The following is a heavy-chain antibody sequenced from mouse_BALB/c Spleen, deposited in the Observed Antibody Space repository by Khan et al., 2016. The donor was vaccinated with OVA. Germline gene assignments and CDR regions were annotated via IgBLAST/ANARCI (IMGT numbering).Heavy chain of an antibody. Sequence: EVQRVESGGDLVKPGGSLKLSCAASGFTFSSYSMSWVRQTPDERLEWVTTISSAGDFTYYPDCVKGRFTISRDNAKNTLYLQMSSLKSEDTAMYYCASHLTGSFAYWGQGTLVTVSA. V-gene: IGHV5-6*01. CDR1: GFTFSSYS. CDR2: ISSAGDFT. J-gene: IGHJ3*01. CDR3: ASHLTGSFAY. D-gene: IGHD4-1*01.